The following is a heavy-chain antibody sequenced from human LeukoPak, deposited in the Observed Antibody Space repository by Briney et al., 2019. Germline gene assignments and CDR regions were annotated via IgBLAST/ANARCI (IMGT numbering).Heavy chain of an antibody. J-gene: IGHJ5*02. Sequence: KPSETLSLTCTVSGDSIGSYYWNWIRQPPGKGLEWIGHIHFSGETNYNPSLKSRVTISLDSAKNQFSLRLISVTAADTAVYYCARRVQMSSASATSNTWLDPWGQGTLVSASP. CDR3: ARRVQMSSASATSNTWLDP. V-gene: IGHV4-59*01. D-gene: IGHD3-10*01. CDR2: IHFSGET. CDR1: GDSIGSYY.